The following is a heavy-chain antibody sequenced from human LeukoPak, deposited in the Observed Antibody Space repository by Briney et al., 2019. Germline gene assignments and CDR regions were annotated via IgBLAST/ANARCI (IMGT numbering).Heavy chain of an antibody. D-gene: IGHD3-22*01. CDR2: IYYSGST. Sequence: SETLSLTCTVSGGSISSYYWSWIRQPPGKGLEWIGYIYYSGSTNYNPSLKSRVTISVDTSKNQFSLKLSSVTAADTAVYYCASHTPHYYDSGGYYLDWGQGTLVTVSS. V-gene: IGHV4-59*08. J-gene: IGHJ4*02. CDR1: GGSISSYY. CDR3: ASHTPHYYDSGGYYLD.